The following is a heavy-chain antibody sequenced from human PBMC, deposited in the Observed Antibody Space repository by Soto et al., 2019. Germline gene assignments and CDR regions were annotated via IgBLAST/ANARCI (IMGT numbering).Heavy chain of an antibody. CDR2: ISYDGSNK. V-gene: IGHV3-30*04. CDR3: AKDSNKYSSSLRGRYFDP. D-gene: IGHD3-22*01. Sequence: PGGSLRLSCAASGFIFSSYAMHWVRQAPGKGLEWVAVISYDGSNKYYADSVKGRFTISRDNAKNTVVLQMDSLRAEDTAINYCAKDSNKYSSSLRGRYFDPWGPGTLVTVSS. CDR1: GFIFSSYA. J-gene: IGHJ4*02.